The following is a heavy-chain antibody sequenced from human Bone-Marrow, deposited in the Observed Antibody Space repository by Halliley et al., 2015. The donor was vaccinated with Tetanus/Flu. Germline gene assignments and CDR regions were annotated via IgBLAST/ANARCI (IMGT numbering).Heavy chain of an antibody. CDR2: IDGDGRGT. J-gene: IGHJ4*02. Sequence: SLRLSCVASGFTFSDFWMHWVRQSPGRGLMWLSRIDGDGRGTAYADSLEGRFTISRDNAKNTVYLHLSDLRAEDSALYYCARVGTFCSGDCFWPAYFDFWGQGTRVTVSS. D-gene: IGHD2-21*02. CDR3: ARVGTFCSGDCFWPAYFDF. CDR1: GFTFSDFW. V-gene: IGHV3-74*01.